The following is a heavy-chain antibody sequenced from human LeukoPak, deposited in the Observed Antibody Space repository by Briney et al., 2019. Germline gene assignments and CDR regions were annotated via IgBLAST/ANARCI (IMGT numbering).Heavy chain of an antibody. CDR1: GGSFSGYY. CDR3: ARVGLRYYGSGRGPFDY. J-gene: IGHJ4*02. D-gene: IGHD3-10*01. CDR2: INHSGST. V-gene: IGHV4-34*01. Sequence: SETLTLTCAVYGGSFSGYYWSWIRQPPGKGLEWIGEINHSGSTNYNPSLKSRVTMSVDTSKNQVFLKLSSVTATDTAVYYCARVGLRYYGSGRGPFDYWGQGTLVTVSS.